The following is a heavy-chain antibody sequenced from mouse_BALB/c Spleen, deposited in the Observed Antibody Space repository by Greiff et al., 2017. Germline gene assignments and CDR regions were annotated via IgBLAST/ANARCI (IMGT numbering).Heavy chain of an antibody. CDR3: ARLCYDVFAD. Sequence: EVQLQQSGPELVKPGASVKISCKASGYTFTDYNMHWVKQSHGKSLEWIGYIYPYNGGTGYNQKFKSKATLTVDTSSSTAYMELRSLTSEDSAVYYCARLCYDVFADWGQGTLVTVSA. D-gene: IGHD2-12*01. CDR1: GYTFTDYN. J-gene: IGHJ3*01. CDR2: IYPYNGGT. V-gene: IGHV1S29*02.